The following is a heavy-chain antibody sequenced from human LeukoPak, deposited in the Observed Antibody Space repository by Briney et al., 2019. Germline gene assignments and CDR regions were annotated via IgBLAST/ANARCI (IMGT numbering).Heavy chain of an antibody. D-gene: IGHD3-10*01. V-gene: IGHV6-1*01. CDR1: GDSVSINSAA. J-gene: IGHJ4*02. CDR2: TYYNSKWYT. CDR3: ARNYYGSGRYYNSFDY. Sequence: SQTLSLTFAISGDSVSINSAAWSWVRQSPARGLEWLGSTYYNSKWYTYYALVVKRRITINPDTSKNHFSLQLNSVTPEHTAVYYCARNYYGSGRYYNSFDYWGQGILVTVSS.